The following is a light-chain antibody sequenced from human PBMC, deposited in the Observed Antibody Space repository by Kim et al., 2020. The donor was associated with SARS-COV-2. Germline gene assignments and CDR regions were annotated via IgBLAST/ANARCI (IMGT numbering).Light chain of an antibody. V-gene: IGLV3-21*04. J-gene: IGLJ1*01. Sequence: PGKTARITCGGNNIGSKSVHWYQQKPGQAPVLVIYYDSDRPSGIPERFSGSNSGNTATLTISRVEAGDEADYYCQVWDSSSDHLYVFGTGTKVTVL. CDR1: NIGSKS. CDR3: QVWDSSSDHLYV. CDR2: YDS.